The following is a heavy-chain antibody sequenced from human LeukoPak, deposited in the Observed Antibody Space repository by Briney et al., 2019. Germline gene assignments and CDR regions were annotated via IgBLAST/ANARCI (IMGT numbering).Heavy chain of an antibody. CDR2: IYKSGST. CDR3: ARSFLDYMDV. Sequence: PSETLSLTCTVSGESINPYYWNWIRQPAGKGLEWVGHIYKSGSTNYNPFLKSRVTMSLDTSKNQFSLKLRSVTAADTAVYFCARSFLDYMDVWGKGTTVTVSS. V-gene: IGHV4-4*07. J-gene: IGHJ6*03. D-gene: IGHD2/OR15-2a*01. CDR1: GESINPYY.